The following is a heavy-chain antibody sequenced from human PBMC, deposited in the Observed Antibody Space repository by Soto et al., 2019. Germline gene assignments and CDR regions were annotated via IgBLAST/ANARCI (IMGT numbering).Heavy chain of an antibody. J-gene: IGHJ6*03. CDR2: MNPNSGNT. CDR3: AIPPCSSTSCYAELEDDYYYYYMDV. Sequence: ASVKVSCKASGYTFTSYDINWVRQATGQGLEWMGWMNPNSGNTGYAQKFQGRVTMTRNTSISTAYMELSSLRAEDTAVYYCAIPPCSSTSCYAELEDDYYYYYMDVWGKGTTVTVSS. V-gene: IGHV1-8*01. D-gene: IGHD2-2*01. CDR1: GYTFTSYD.